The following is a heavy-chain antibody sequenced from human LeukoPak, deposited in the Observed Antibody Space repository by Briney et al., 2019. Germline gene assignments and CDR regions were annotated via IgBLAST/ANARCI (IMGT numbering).Heavy chain of an antibody. CDR3: ARGVGATTWYFDY. J-gene: IGHJ4*02. D-gene: IGHD1-26*01. V-gene: IGHV1-2*02. Sequence: ASVKVSRKASGYTFTGYYMHWVRQAPGQGLEWMGWINPNSGGTNYAQKFQGRVTMTRDTSISTAYMELSRLRSDDTAVYYCARGVGATTWYFDYWGQGTLVTVSS. CDR1: GYTFTGYY. CDR2: INPNSGGT.